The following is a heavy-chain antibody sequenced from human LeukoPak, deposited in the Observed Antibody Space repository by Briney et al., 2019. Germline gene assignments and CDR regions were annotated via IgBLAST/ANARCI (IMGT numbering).Heavy chain of an antibody. CDR3: ARDTGIWFGELLNFDY. CDR2: ISAYKGNT. J-gene: IGHJ4*02. V-gene: IGHV1-18*01. D-gene: IGHD3-10*01. Sequence: ASVKVSCKASGYTFTSYGISWVRQAPGQGLEWMGWISAYKGNTNYAQKLQGRVTMTTDTSTSTACMELRSLRSDDTAVYYCARDTGIWFGELLNFDYWGQGTLVTVSS. CDR1: GYTFTSYG.